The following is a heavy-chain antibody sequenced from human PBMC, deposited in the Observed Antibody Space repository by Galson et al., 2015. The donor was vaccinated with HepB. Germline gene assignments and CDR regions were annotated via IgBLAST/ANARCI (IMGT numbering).Heavy chain of an antibody. CDR2: INPNSGGT. CDR3: ARSHSVWSGYYEDY. V-gene: IGHV1-2*06. D-gene: IGHD3-3*01. Sequence: SVKVSCKASGYTFTGYYMHWVRQAPGQGLEWMGRINPNSGGTNYAQKFQGRVTMTRDTSISTAYMELSRLRSDDTAVYYCARSHSVWSGYYEDYWGQGTLVTVSS. CDR1: GYTFTGYY. J-gene: IGHJ4*02.